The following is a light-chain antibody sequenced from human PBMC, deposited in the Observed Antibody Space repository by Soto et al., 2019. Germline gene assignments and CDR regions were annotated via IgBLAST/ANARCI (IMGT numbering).Light chain of an antibody. CDR3: QVWDSSRDRPV. V-gene: IGLV3-21*04. CDR2: YDS. J-gene: IGLJ3*02. Sequence: SYELTQTPSLSVAPEKTASLTCGGDNIGSQSVHWYQHKPGQAPILVMRYDSDRPSWIPERFSGSNSGNTDTLTISRVEAGYEDDYYCQVWDSSRDRPVFGGGTKLTVL. CDR1: NIGSQS.